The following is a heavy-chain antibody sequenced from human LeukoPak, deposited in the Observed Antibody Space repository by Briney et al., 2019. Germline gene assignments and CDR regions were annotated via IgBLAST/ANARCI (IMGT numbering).Heavy chain of an antibody. Sequence: SETLSLTCTVSGGSISSSSYYWGWIRQPPGKGLEWIGSIYYSGSTNYNPSLKSRVTISVDTSKNQFSLKLSSVTAADTAVYYCARRLRDVRWDYYGMDVWGQGTTVTVSS. CDR3: ARRLRDVRWDYYGMDV. CDR1: GGSISSSSYY. V-gene: IGHV4-39*07. J-gene: IGHJ6*02. D-gene: IGHD5-24*01. CDR2: IYYSGST.